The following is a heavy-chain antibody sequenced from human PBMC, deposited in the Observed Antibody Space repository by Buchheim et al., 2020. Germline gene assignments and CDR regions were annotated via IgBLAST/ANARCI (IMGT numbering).Heavy chain of an antibody. J-gene: IGHJ4*02. CDR1: GFTFSSYG. D-gene: IGHD3-22*01. CDR3: ARGQAYYYDSSGPHY. Sequence: QVQLVESGGGVVQPGRSLRLSCAASGFTFSSYGMHWVRQAPGKGLEWVAVIWYDGSNKYYADSVKGRFTISRDNSKNTLYLQMNSLRAKDTAVYYCARGQAYYYDSSGPHYWGQGTL. V-gene: IGHV3-33*01. CDR2: IWYDGSNK.